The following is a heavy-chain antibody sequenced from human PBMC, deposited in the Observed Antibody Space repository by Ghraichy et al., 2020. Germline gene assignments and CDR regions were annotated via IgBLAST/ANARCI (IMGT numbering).Heavy chain of an antibody. D-gene: IGHD3-10*01. V-gene: IGHV4-34*01. CDR2: INHSGST. CDR1: GGSFSGYY. J-gene: IGHJ5*02. CDR3: ARGSTYYYGSGSRWCWFDP. Sequence: SETLSLTCAVYGGSFSGYYWSWIRQPPGKGLEWIGEINHSGSTNYNPSLKSRVTISVDTSKNQFSLKLSSVTAADTAVYYCARGSTYYYGSGSRWCWFDPWGQGTLVTVSS.